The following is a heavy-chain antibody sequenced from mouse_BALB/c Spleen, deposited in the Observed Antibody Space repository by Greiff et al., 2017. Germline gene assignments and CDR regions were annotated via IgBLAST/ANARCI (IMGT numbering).Heavy chain of an antibody. Sequence: EVQLQESGAELVKPGASVKLSCTASGFNIKDTYMHWVKQRPEQGLEWIGRIDPANGNTKYDPKFQGKATITADTSSNTAYLQLSSLTSEDTAVYYCARNYVDYYAMDYWGQGTSVTVSS. CDR1: GFNIKDTY. CDR2: IDPANGNT. D-gene: IGHD2-1*01. V-gene: IGHV14-3*02. CDR3: ARNYVDYYAMDY. J-gene: IGHJ4*01.